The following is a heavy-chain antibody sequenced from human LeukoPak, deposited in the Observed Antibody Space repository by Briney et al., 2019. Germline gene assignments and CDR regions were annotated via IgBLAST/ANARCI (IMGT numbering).Heavy chain of an antibody. CDR1: GYTFTGYY. D-gene: IGHD6-6*01. V-gene: IGHV1-2*04. Sequence: ASVKVSCKASGYTFTGYYMHWVRQAPGQGLEWMGRINPNSGGTNYAQKFQGWVTMTRDTSISTAYMELSRLRSDDTAVYYCAREYSSSPWYFDVWGRGTLVTVSS. CDR3: AREYSSSPWYFDV. J-gene: IGHJ2*01. CDR2: INPNSGGT.